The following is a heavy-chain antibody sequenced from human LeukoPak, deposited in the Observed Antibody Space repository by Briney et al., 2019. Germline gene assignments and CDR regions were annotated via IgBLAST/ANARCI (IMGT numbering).Heavy chain of an antibody. J-gene: IGHJ4*02. D-gene: IGHD3-16*01. V-gene: IGHV3-21*01. Sequence: KTGGSLRLSCAASGFTFSSYSMNWVRQAPGKGLEWVSSISSSSSDIYYADSLKGRFTISRDNAKNSLYLQMNSLRAEDTAVFYCERDKGGIGHYFDYWGQGTLVTVSS. CDR1: GFTFSSYS. CDR3: ERDKGGIGHYFDY. CDR2: ISSSSSDI.